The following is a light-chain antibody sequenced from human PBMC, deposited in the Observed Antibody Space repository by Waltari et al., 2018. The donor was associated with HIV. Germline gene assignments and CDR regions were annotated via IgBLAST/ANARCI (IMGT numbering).Light chain of an antibody. CDR3: QVWDNDIVV. J-gene: IGLJ2*01. Sequence: YEVSQSPALSVSAGQRVTISCFGERVAEKIPSLYQQKPGQAPLLIIDERNRRPSWIPDRFSASKSGDTVTLTVSGTQPVDEADYFCQVWDNDIVVFGGGTRLTVL. V-gene: IGLV3-1*01. CDR1: RVAEKI. CDR2: ERN.